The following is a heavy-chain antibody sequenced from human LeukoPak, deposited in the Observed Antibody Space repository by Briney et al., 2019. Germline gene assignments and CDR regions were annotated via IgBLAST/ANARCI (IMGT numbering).Heavy chain of an antibody. J-gene: IGHJ4*02. V-gene: IGHV4-59*01. D-gene: IGHD3-10*01. Sequence: SETLSLTCTVSGGSISSYYWSWIRQPPGKGLEWIGHIFYSGSTNYNPSLKTRVTISVDTSKNQFSLRVNSVTTADTAVYYCVRSAGSGGYGYYFDNWGRGTLVTVSS. CDR1: GGSISSYY. CDR2: IFYSGST. CDR3: VRSAGSGGYGYYFDN.